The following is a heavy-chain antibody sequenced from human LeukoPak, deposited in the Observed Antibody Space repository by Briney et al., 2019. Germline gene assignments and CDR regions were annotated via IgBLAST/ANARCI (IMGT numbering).Heavy chain of an antibody. CDR3: ARHPEPGYCSSTSCHESYFDY. J-gene: IGHJ4*02. D-gene: IGHD2-2*01. V-gene: IGHV3-23*01. CDR1: GFTFSSYA. CDR2: ISGSGGST. Sequence: GGSLRLSCAASGFTFSSYAMRWVRQAPGKGLEWVSAISGSGGSTYYADSVKGRFTISRDNSKNTLYLQMNSLRAEDTAVYYCARHPEPGYCSSTSCHESYFDYWGQGTLVTVSS.